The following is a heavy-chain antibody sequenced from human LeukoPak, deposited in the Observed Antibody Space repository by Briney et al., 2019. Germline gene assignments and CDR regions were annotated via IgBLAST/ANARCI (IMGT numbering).Heavy chain of an antibody. CDR3: ARGGLVEYSNYRYYYYYYGMDV. J-gene: IGHJ6*02. Sequence: SETLSLTCTVSGGSISSYYWSWIRQPAGNGLEWIGRIYTSGSTNYNPSLKSRVTMSVDTSKNQFSLKLSSVTAADTAVYYCARGGLVEYSNYRYYYYYYGMDVWGQGTTVTVSS. CDR2: IYTSGST. D-gene: IGHD4-11*01. CDR1: GGSISSYY. V-gene: IGHV4-4*07.